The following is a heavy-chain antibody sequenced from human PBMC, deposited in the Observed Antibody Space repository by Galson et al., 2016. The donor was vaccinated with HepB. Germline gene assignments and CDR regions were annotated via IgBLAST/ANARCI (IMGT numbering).Heavy chain of an antibody. V-gene: IGHV3-23*01. D-gene: IGHD3-16*01. CDR1: GFTFSSYA. J-gene: IGHJ3*01. Sequence: SLRLSCAASGFTFSSYAMSWFRQAPGKGLEWVSAISGRDGTTQYADSVKGRFIISRDNSENSLYLQMNSLRAEDTAVYYCARVRGGPDIGRDALAVWGQGTMVTVSS. CDR3: ARVRGGPDIGRDALAV. CDR2: ISGRDGTT.